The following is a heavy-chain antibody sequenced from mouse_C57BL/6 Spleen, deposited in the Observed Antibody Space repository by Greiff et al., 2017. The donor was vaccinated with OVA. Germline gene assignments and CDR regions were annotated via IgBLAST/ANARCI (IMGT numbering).Heavy chain of an antibody. D-gene: IGHD1-1*01. CDR1: GFTFSDYG. J-gene: IGHJ2*01. Sequence: EVQLQESGGGLVKPGGSLKLSCAASGFTFSDYGMHWVRQAPEKGLEWVAYISSGSSTIYYADTVKGRFTISRDNAKNTLFLQMTSLRSEDTAMYYCARTYYYGSSPLFDYWGQGTTLTVSS. CDR3: ARTYYYGSSPLFDY. CDR2: ISSGSSTI. V-gene: IGHV5-17*01.